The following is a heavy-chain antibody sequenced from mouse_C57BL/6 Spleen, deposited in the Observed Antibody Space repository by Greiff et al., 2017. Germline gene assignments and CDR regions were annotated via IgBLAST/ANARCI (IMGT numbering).Heavy chain of an antibody. CDR2: ISPSGGST. D-gene: IGHD1-1*01. J-gene: IGHJ2*01. Sequence: QVQLQQSDAELVKPGASVKISCKASGYTFTDYSIHWMKQRPEQGLEWIGSISPSGGSTKYNEKFKGKATLTADKSTSNVYMQLNSLTSDDSAVYFCARGFMTTVWGQGTTVTVSS. V-gene: IGHV1-78*01. CDR3: ARGFMTTV. CDR1: GYTFTDYS.